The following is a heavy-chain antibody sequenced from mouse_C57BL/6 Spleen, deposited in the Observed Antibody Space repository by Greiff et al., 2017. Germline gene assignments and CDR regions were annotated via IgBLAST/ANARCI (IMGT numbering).Heavy chain of an antibody. D-gene: IGHD2-4*01. CDR2: INPYNGGT. J-gene: IGHJ4*01. CDR1: GYTFTDYY. CDR3: ARGDYDYDEGSYYYAMDY. Sequence: VQLQQSGPVLVKPGASVKMSCKASGYTFTDYYMNWVKQSHGKSLEWIGVINPYNGGTSYNQKFKGNATLTVDKSSSTAYMELNSLTSEDSAVYYCARGDYDYDEGSYYYAMDYWGQGTSVTVSS. V-gene: IGHV1-19*01.